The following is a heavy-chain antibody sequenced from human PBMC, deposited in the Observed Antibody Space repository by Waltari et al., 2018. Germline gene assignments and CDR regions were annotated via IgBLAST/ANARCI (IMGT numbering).Heavy chain of an antibody. Sequence: EGQLVESGGGLVQPGGSLKLPCAASGFAVSSFWMHWVRQVPGQGLVWVSRINSDGSDTSYADSVRGRFTVSRDNAKNMVYLQMKSLRAEDTAIYYCTRDSPSWIWGQGTMVSVSS. V-gene: IGHV3-74*01. CDR1: GFAVSSFW. CDR2: INSDGSDT. J-gene: IGHJ3*02. CDR3: TRDSPSWI.